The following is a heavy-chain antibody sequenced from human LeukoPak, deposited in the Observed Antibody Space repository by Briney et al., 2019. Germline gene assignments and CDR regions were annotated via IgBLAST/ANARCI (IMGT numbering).Heavy chain of an antibody. V-gene: IGHV3-21*01. Sequence: GGSLRLSCAASGFTFSSYAMNWVRQAPGKGPEWVSSISSSSNYIYYADSVKGRFTISRDNAKNSVYLQMNSLRAEDTAVYYCARGLGCGGDCYHDYGGQGTLVTVSS. CDR1: GFTFSSYA. CDR3: ARGLGCGGDCYHDY. J-gene: IGHJ4*02. D-gene: IGHD2-21*02. CDR2: ISSSSNYI.